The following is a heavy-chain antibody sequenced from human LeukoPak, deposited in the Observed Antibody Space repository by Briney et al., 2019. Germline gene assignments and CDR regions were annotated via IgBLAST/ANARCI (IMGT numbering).Heavy chain of an antibody. Sequence: PGGSLRLSCAASGFTFSSYGMHWVRQAPGKGLEWVAVIWYDGSNKYYADSVKGRFTISRDNSKNTLYLQMNSLRAEDTAVYYCARDLRDGYCSGGSCYSFDYWGQGTLVTVSS. CDR3: ARDLRDGYCSGGSCYSFDY. J-gene: IGHJ4*02. D-gene: IGHD2-15*01. CDR2: IWYDGSNK. V-gene: IGHV3-33*01. CDR1: GFTFSSYG.